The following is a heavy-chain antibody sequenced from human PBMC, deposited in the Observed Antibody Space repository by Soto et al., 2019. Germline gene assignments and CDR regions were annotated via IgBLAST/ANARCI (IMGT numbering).Heavy chain of an antibody. V-gene: IGHV1-18*01. CDR3: ARSGSYYPARNWFGP. J-gene: IGHJ5*02. CDR2: ISGFNDDT. CDR1: GYTFTSYG. D-gene: IGHD3-10*01. Sequence: QVQLVQSGAEMKNPGASVKVSCKASGYTFTSYGISWVRQAPGQGLEWMGWISGFNDDTNHAQKLQGRVTMTKDTSTSTAYMELRNLKSDDTAVYYCARSGSYYPARNWFGPWGQGTLVTVSS.